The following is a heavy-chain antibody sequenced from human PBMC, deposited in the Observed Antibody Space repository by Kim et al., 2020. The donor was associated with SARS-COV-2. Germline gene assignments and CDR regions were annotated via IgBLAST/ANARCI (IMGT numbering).Heavy chain of an antibody. J-gene: IGHJ4*02. CDR1: GDSISSGGYS. Sequence: SETLSHTCAVSGDSISSGGYSWSWIRQPPGKGLEWIGYIYYSGSTYHNPSLKSRVTISVDRSKNQFSLKLSSVTAADTAGYYCARGVGYFDYWGQGTLVTVSS. V-gene: IGHV4-30-2*01. CDR2: IYYSGST. CDR3: ARGVGYFDY.